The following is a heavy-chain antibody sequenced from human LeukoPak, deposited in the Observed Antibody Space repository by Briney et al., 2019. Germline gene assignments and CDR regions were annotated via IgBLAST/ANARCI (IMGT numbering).Heavy chain of an antibody. CDR3: ARVAGSIDY. CDR1: GYSLTTYD. CDR2: MNLKSGYT. J-gene: IGHJ4*02. D-gene: IGHD1-26*01. V-gene: IGHV1-8*03. Sequence: ASVTVSCKASGYSLTTYDINWVRQAPGQGLEWMGWMNLKSGYTGYAQKFQGRVTITRDTSTSTVYMELSSLRSEDTAVYYCARVAGSIDYWGQGTLVTVSS.